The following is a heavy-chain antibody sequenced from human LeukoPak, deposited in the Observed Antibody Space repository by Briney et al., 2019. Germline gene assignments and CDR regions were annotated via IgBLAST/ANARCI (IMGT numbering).Heavy chain of an antibody. V-gene: IGHV3-9*03. Sequence: GGSLRLSCAASGFTFDDYGMHWVRQAPGKGLEWVSGISWNSGSIGYADSVKGRFTISRDNAKNSLYLQMNSLRAEDMALYYCAKESAIGYFDYWGQGTLVTVSS. D-gene: IGHD2-2*02. CDR2: ISWNSGSI. J-gene: IGHJ4*02. CDR1: GFTFDDYG. CDR3: AKESAIGYFDY.